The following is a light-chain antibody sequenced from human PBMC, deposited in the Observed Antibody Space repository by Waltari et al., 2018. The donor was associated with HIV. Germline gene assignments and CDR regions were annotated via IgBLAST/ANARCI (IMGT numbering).Light chain of an antibody. J-gene: IGLJ1*01. CDR2: EVT. V-gene: IGLV2-23*02. CDR3: CSYAGSSAFV. Sequence: QSALTQPASVSGSPGQSITISCTGTSSDVGSYNLVSWYQHHPGKAPKLMNFEVTKRPSGVSNRFSGSKSGNTASLTISGLQADDEADYYCCSYAGSSAFVFGTGTKVTVL. CDR1: SSDVGSYNL.